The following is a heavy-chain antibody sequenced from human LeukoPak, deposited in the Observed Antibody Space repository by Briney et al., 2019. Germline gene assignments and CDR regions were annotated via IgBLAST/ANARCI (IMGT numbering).Heavy chain of an antibody. CDR1: GFSFSNYD. CDR2: IWYDGSNK. J-gene: IGHJ4*02. Sequence: PGRSLRLPCAASGFSFSNYDMHWVRQAPGKGLEWVAVIWYDGSNKYYADSVKGRFTISRDNSKNTLYLQMNSLRVEDTAVYYCARGDPTVTTKQNFDYWGQGTLVTVSS. D-gene: IGHD4-17*01. CDR3: ARGDPTVTTKQNFDY. V-gene: IGHV3-33*01.